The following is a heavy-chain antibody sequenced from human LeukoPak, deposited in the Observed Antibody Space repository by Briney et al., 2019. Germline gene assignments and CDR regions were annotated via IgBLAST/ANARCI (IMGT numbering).Heavy chain of an antibody. Sequence: GRSLRLSCAASGFTFSSYGMHWVRQAPGKGLEWVAVIWYDGSNKYYADSVKGRFTISRDNSKNTLYLQMNSLRAEDTAVYYCARDYLDWYFDLWGRGTLVTVSS. CDR3: ARDYLDWYFDL. V-gene: IGHV3-33*01. CDR1: GFTFSSYG. J-gene: IGHJ2*01. CDR2: IWYDGSNK.